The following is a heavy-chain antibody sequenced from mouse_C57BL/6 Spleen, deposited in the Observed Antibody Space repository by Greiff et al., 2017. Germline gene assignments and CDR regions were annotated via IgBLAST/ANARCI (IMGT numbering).Heavy chain of an antibody. CDR1: GFTFSSYA. V-gene: IGHV5-9-1*02. D-gene: IGHD2-3*01. CDR3: TRDGYSWYFDV. J-gene: IGHJ1*03. Sequence: EVKLVESGEGLVKPGGSLKLSCAASGFTFSSYAMSWVRQTPEKRLEWVAYISSGCDYIYYADTVKGRFTISRDNARNTLYLQMSSLKSEDTAMYYCTRDGYSWYFDVWGTGTTVTVSS. CDR2: ISSGCDYI.